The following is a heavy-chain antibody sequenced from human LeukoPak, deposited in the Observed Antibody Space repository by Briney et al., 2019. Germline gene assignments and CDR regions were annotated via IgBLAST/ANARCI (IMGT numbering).Heavy chain of an antibody. CDR2: SSGTSGST. CDR3: AKEMAATNAFDS. CDR1: GLPFHTYA. V-gene: IGHV3-23*01. J-gene: IGHJ4*02. Sequence: PGGSLTLSCAVSGLPFHTYAVTGVRQSPGRGLGGGSGSSGTSGSTFYPDSVKGRSTISRDNSPNTPHLHMNSLRAEDTAVYSCAKEMAATNAFDSWGQGTLVTASS. D-gene: IGHD5-24*01.